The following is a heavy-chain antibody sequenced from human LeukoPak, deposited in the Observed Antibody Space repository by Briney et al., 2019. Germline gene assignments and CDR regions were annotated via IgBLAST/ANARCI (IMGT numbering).Heavy chain of an antibody. J-gene: IGHJ5*02. CDR2: ITAYNGNT. V-gene: IGHV1-18*01. CDR3: ARDRKYYYDSSGYNWFDP. D-gene: IGHD3-22*01. CDR1: GYTFTSYG. Sequence: ASVKVSCKASGYTFTSYGISWVRQAPGQGLEWMGWITAYNGNTNYAQKLQGGVTMTTDTSTSTAYMELRSLRSDDTAVYYCARDRKYYYDSSGYNWFDPWGQGTLVTVSS.